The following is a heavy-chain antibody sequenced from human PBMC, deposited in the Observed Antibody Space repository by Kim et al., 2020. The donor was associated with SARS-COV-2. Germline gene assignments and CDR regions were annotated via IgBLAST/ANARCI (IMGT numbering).Heavy chain of an antibody. CDR2: IWYDGSNK. CDR3: ARDVRYYYDSSGFDY. D-gene: IGHD3-22*01. V-gene: IGHV3-33*01. J-gene: IGHJ4*02. Sequence: GGSLRLSCAASGFTFSSYGMHWVRQAPGKGLEWVAVIWYDGSNKYYADSVKGRFTISRDNSKNTLYLQMNSLRAEDTAVYYCARDVRYYYDSSGFDYWGQGTLVTVSS. CDR1: GFTFSSYG.